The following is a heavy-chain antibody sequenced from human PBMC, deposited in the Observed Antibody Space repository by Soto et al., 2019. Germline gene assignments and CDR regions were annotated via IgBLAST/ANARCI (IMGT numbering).Heavy chain of an antibody. CDR1: GGSISSGGYY. J-gene: IGHJ4*02. D-gene: IGHD3-10*01. CDR3: ASIVSSAHGEFSD. Sequence: QVQLQESGPGLVKPSQTLSLTCTVSGGSISSGGYYWSWIRQHPGKGLEWIGYIYYSGSTYYNPSLMSRVTIAVATPNHQFSLKLSSVPAADTAVYYCASIVSSAHGEFSDWGQGTLVTGSS. CDR2: IYYSGST. V-gene: IGHV4-31*03.